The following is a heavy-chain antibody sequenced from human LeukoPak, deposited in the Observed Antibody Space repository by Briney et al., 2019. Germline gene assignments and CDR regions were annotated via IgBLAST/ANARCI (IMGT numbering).Heavy chain of an antibody. CDR2: TYYTGSA. Sequence: PSETLSFTCTVSGGSITSGSYHWGWIRQSPGKGLEWIGNTYYTGSAYYRPSLQSRVSISVDTSKKEFSLKLTSATAADTAVYYCARDRDGYAYSFDYWGQGTLVTVSS. D-gene: IGHD5-24*01. CDR1: GGSITSGSYH. J-gene: IGHJ4*02. V-gene: IGHV4-39*02. CDR3: ARDRDGYAYSFDY.